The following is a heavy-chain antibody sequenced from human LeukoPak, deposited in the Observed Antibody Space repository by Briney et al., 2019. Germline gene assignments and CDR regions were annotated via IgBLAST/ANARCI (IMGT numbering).Heavy chain of an antibody. J-gene: IGHJ4*02. V-gene: IGHV3-30*04. Sequence: PGRSLRLSCAASGFTFSTYAMNWVRQAPGKGLEWVAVISNDGSNGYYGDSVKGRFTISRDNSKNTLYLQMNSVRAEDMAIYYCARAFSTTAFDYWGQGTLVTVSS. CDR2: ISNDGSNG. CDR1: GFTFSTYA. D-gene: IGHD4-17*01. CDR3: ARAFSTTAFDY.